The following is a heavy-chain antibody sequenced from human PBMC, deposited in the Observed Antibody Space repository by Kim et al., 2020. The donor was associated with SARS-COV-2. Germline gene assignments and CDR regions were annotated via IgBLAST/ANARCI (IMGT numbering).Heavy chain of an antibody. D-gene: IGHD5-18*01. CDR2: ISAYNGNT. Sequence: ASVKVSCKASGYTFTSYGISWVRQAPGQGLEWMGWISAYNGNTNYAQKLQGRVTMTTDTSTSTAYMELRSLRSDDTAVYYCARDGRYRAYYYYGMDVWGQGTTVTVSS. CDR3: ARDGRYRAYYYYGMDV. CDR1: GYTFTSYG. V-gene: IGHV1-18*01. J-gene: IGHJ6*02.